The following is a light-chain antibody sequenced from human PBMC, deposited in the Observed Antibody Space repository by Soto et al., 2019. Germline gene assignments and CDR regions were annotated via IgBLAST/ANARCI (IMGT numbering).Light chain of an antibody. Sequence: QSALTQPLSVSGSPGQSVTISCTGTSSKVGAHDYVSWYQQHPGKAPKLITSHRYRRPSGVPDRFSASKSGNTASLTIFGLQDEDEAVYHCCSYAGAYTDVFGTGTKVTVL. CDR1: SSKVGAHDY. V-gene: IGLV2-11*01. CDR3: CSYAGAYTDV. CDR2: HRY. J-gene: IGLJ1*01.